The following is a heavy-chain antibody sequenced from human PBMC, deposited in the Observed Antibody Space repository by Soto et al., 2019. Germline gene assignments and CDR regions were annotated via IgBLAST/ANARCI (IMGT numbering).Heavy chain of an antibody. CDR3: ARGRLEQLVPDYYYGMDA. D-gene: IGHD6-6*01. CDR1: GDSVSSNSAA. V-gene: IGHV6-1*01. J-gene: IGHJ6*02. CDR2: TYYRSKWYN. Sequence: TLSLTCAISGDSVSSNSAAWNWIRQSPSRGLEWLGRTYYRSKWYNDYAVSVKSRITINPDTSKNQFSLQLNSVTPEDTAVYYCARGRLEQLVPDYYYGMDAWGQGTTVTVSS.